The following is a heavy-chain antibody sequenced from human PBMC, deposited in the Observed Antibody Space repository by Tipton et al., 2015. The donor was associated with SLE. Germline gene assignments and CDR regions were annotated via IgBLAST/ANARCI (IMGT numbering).Heavy chain of an antibody. Sequence: LRLSCTVSGGSVSSYYWSWIRQPPGKGLGWIGQIDYNGDTNYNPSLKSRVTISSDTSQNQFSLKVTSVTAADTAVYYCARARQWLVGDYWGQGTLVIVSS. CDR3: ARARQWLVGDY. CDR1: GGSVSSYY. J-gene: IGHJ4*02. V-gene: IGHV4-59*02. CDR2: IDYNGDT. D-gene: IGHD6-19*01.